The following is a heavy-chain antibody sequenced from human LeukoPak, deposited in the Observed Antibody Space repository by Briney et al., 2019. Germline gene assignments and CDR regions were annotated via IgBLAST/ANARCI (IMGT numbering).Heavy chain of an antibody. D-gene: IGHD1-26*01. CDR3: AKHSGNYNFDY. V-gene: IGHV3-23*01. Sequence: PGGSLRLSCAASGFTFSSYAMTWVRQAPGKGLEWVSGISDSGGSTYYADSVKGRLTISRDNSKNALYLQMNGLRAEDTAVYYCAKHSGNYNFDYWGQGTLVTVSS. J-gene: IGHJ4*02. CDR1: GFTFSSYA. CDR2: ISDSGGST.